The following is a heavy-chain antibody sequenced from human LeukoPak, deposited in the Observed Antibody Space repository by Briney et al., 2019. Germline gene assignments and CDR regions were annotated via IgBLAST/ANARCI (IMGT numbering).Heavy chain of an antibody. CDR1: GYTFTGYY. J-gene: IGHJ4*02. D-gene: IGHD6-13*01. CDR2: INPNSGGT. Sequence: ASVKVSCKASGYTFTGYYMHWVRQAPGQGLEWMGWINPNSGGTNYAQKFQGRVTMTRDTSISTAYMELSRLRSGDTAVYYCASGHLMAAAGKFDYWGQGTLVTVSS. V-gene: IGHV1-2*02. CDR3: ASGHLMAAAGKFDY.